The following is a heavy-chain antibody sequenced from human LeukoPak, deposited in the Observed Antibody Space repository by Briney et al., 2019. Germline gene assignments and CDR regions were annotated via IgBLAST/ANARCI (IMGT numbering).Heavy chain of an antibody. Sequence: PSETLSLTCTVSGGSISSSSYYWGWIRQPPGKGLEWIGSIYYSGSTYYNPSLKSRVTISVDTSKNQFSLKLSSVTAADTAVYYCARGGVLLWFGGRRRNYYMDVWGKGTTVTVSS. V-gene: IGHV4-39*01. CDR3: ARGGVLLWFGGRRRNYYMDV. CDR2: IYYSGST. J-gene: IGHJ6*03. D-gene: IGHD3-10*01. CDR1: GGSISSSSYY.